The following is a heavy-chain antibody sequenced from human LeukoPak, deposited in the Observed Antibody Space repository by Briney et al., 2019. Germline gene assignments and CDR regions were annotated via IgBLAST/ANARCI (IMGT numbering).Heavy chain of an antibody. CDR1: GFTFSSYS. J-gene: IGHJ3*02. V-gene: IGHV3-21*01. Sequence: GGSLRLSCAASGFTFSSYSMNWVRQAPGKGLEWVSSISSSSSYIYYADSVKGRFTISRDNAKNSLYLQMNSLRAEDTAVYYCASAPWYIRIDAFDIWGQGTMVTVPS. CDR3: ASAPWYIRIDAFDI. CDR2: ISSSSSYI. D-gene: IGHD2-8*01.